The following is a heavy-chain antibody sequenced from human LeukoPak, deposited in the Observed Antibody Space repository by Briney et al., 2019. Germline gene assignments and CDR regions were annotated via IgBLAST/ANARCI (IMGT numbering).Heavy chain of an antibody. Sequence: GGSLRLSCTGSGFNFNMFAMNWVRQAPGQGMGWVSGLSRGGGTTNYADSVKGRFTISRDKSKNMVFLQMNSLRPEDTAVYYCAKEQRIRHCSEGVCMEGYYFDYWGQGSLVTVSS. CDR1: GFNFNMFA. J-gene: IGHJ4*02. V-gene: IGHV3-23*01. D-gene: IGHD2-8*01. CDR3: AKEQRIRHCSEGVCMEGYYFDY. CDR2: LSRGGGTT.